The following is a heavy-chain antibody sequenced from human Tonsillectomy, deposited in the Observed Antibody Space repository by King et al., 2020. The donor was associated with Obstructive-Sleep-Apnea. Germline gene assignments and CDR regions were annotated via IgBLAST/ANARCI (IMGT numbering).Heavy chain of an antibody. Sequence: VQLVESGGGLVQPGGSLRLSCAASGFTFSNYAMSWVRQAPGKGLEWVSGVSGGGSRTYYADSVKGRFTISRDNSRNTLYLQMNSRRAEDTAVYYCAKDADYDYVWGSYRGEPVDYWGQGTLVTVSS. CDR3: AKDADYDYVWGSYRGEPVDY. D-gene: IGHD3-16*02. CDR2: VSGGGSRT. J-gene: IGHJ4*02. CDR1: GFTFSNYA. V-gene: IGHV3-23*04.